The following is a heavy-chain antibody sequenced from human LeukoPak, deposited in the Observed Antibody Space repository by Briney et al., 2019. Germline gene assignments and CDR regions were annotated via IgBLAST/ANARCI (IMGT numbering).Heavy chain of an antibody. CDR1: GLTFSNAW. CDR2: IKSKTDGGTT. D-gene: IGHD3-9*01. CDR3: TTDGYDILTGSRY. J-gene: IGHJ4*02. Sequence: PGGSLRLSCAASGLTFSNAWMSWVRQAPGKGLEWVGRIKSKTDGGTTDYAAPVKGRFTISRDDSKNTLYLQMNSLKTEDTAVYYCTTDGYDILTGSRYWGQGTLVTVSS. V-gene: IGHV3-15*01.